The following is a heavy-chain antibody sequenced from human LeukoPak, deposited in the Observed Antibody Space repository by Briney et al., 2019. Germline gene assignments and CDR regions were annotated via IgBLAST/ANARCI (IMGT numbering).Heavy chain of an antibody. CDR3: AREYGGNRRAFDI. CDR2: ISSGGTST. D-gene: IGHD4-23*01. V-gene: IGHV3-74*01. Sequence: PGGSLRLSCAASGFTFSGYWMHWVRQAPGKGLVWVSRISSGGTSTIYADSVKGRFTISRDDAKNTLYLQMNSLRAEGTAVYYCAREYGGNRRAFDIWGLGTMVTVSS. J-gene: IGHJ3*02. CDR1: GFTFSGYW.